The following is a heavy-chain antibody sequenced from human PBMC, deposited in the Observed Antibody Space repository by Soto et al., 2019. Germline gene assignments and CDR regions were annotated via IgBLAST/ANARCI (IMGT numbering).Heavy chain of an antibody. Sequence: QVQLVQSGAEVKKPGASVKVSCKASGYTFTSYYMHWVRQAPGQGLEWMGIINPSGGSTSYAQKFQGRVTMTRDTSTSTVYMELSSLRSEDTVVYYCARDYPVTMGLDYWGQGTLVTVSS. CDR2: INPSGGST. CDR1: GYTFTSYY. CDR3: ARDYPVTMGLDY. J-gene: IGHJ4*02. V-gene: IGHV1-46*01. D-gene: IGHD3-10*01.